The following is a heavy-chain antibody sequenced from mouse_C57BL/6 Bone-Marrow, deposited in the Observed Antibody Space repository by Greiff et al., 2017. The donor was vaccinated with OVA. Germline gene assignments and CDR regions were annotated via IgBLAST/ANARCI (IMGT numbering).Heavy chain of an antibody. D-gene: IGHD1-1*01. CDR2: IDPSDSYT. J-gene: IGHJ2*01. CDR1: GYTFTSYW. Sequence: VQLQQPGAELVMPGASVKLSCKASGYTFTSYWMHWVKQRPGQGLEWIGEIDPSDSYTNYNQKFKGKSTLTVDKYSSTAYMQLSSLTSEDSAVYYCAREITTVVFDYWGQGTTLTVSS. V-gene: IGHV1-69*01. CDR3: AREITTVVFDY.